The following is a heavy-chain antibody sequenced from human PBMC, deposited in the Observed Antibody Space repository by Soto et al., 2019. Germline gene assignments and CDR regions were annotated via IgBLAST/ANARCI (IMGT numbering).Heavy chain of an antibody. J-gene: IGHJ6*03. CDR3: AKDPSKDYYYYYYMDV. CDR2: ISGSGGST. CDR1: GFTFSSYA. Sequence: GSLRLSCAASGFTFSSYAMSWVRQAPGKGLEWVSAISGSGGSTYYADSVKGRFTISRDNSKNTLYLQMNSLRAEDTAVYYCAKDPSKDYYYYYYMDVWGKGATVTVSS. V-gene: IGHV3-23*01.